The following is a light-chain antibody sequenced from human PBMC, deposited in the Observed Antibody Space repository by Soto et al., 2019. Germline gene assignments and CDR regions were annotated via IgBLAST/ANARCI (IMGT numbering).Light chain of an antibody. CDR3: QQSNSYPIT. V-gene: IGKV1-9*01. CDR2: AAS. Sequence: DIQLTQSPSFLSASVGDRVTITCRASQGINSYLAWYRQKPGKVPKLLIYAASTLQSGVPSRFSGSGSGTEFTLTISSLQPEDFATYYCQQSNSYPITCGQGTRLEI. CDR1: QGINSY. J-gene: IGKJ5*01.